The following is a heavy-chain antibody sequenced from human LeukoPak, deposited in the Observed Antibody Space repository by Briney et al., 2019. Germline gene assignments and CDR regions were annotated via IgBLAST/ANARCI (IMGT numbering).Heavy chain of an antibody. J-gene: IGHJ4*02. Sequence: SVKVSCKASGGTFSSYAISWVRQAPGQGFEWMGRIIPILGIANYAQKFQGRVTITADKSTSTAYMELSSLRSEDTAVYYCARDRLSITMIVVVAFDYWGQGTLVTVSS. CDR2: IIPILGIA. CDR1: GGTFSSYA. D-gene: IGHD3-22*01. V-gene: IGHV1-69*04. CDR3: ARDRLSITMIVVVAFDY.